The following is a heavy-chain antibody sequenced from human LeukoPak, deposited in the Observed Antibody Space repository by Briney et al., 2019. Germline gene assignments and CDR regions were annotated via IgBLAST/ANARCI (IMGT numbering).Heavy chain of an antibody. CDR3: AKEQRIRHCSEGVCMEGYYFDY. D-gene: IGHD2-15*01. CDR1: GFNFNMFA. V-gene: IGHV3-23*01. J-gene: IGHJ4*02. CDR2: LSRSGTTT. Sequence: GGSLRLSCGGTGFNFNMFAMHWVRQAPGKGREWVSGLSRSGTTTNYADSAKGRFTISRDKSKHTMFLQMNSLRPDDTAIYYCAKEQRIRHCSEGVCMEGYYFDYWGQGALVTVSS.